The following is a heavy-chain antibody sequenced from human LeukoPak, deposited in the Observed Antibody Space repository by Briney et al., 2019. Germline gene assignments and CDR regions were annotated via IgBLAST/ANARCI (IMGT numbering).Heavy chain of an antibody. Sequence: PGGSLRLSCAASGFTFSSYSMNWVRQAPGKGLEWVSYISSSSSTIYYADSVKGRFTISRDNAKNSLYLQMNSLRAEDTAVYYCATDLSYGYVLSYYFDYWGQGTLVTVSS. V-gene: IGHV3-48*01. J-gene: IGHJ4*02. D-gene: IGHD5-18*01. CDR3: ATDLSYGYVLSYYFDY. CDR1: GFTFSSYS. CDR2: ISSSSSTI.